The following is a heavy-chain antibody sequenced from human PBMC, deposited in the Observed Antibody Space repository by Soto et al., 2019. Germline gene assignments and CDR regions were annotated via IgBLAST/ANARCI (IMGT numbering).Heavy chain of an antibody. CDR3: AREGLGLPADHTYYYYYMDV. CDR2: MNPNSGNT. Sequence: ASVKVSCKASGYTFTSYDINWVRQATGQGLEWMGWMNPNSGNTGYAQKYQGRVTMTRNTSISTANKELSSLRSEDTAVYYCAREGLGLPADHTYYYYYMDVWGKGTTVTVSS. J-gene: IGHJ6*03. CDR1: GYTFTSYD. V-gene: IGHV1-8*01. D-gene: IGHD1-26*01.